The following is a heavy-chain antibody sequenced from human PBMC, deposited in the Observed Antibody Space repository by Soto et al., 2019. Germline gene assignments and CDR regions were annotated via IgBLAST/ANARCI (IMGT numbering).Heavy chain of an antibody. Sequence: SETLSLTCTVSGGSISSIRYYWGWIRQPPGKGLEWIGSIYYSGSTYHNPPLKSRVTISKDTSKNQFSLKLSSVTAADTAVFYCAVGSSGFYYIYWGQGIQVT. CDR3: AVGSSGFYYIY. J-gene: IGHJ4*02. D-gene: IGHD1-26*01. CDR1: GGSISSIRYY. V-gene: IGHV4-39*01. CDR2: IYYSGST.